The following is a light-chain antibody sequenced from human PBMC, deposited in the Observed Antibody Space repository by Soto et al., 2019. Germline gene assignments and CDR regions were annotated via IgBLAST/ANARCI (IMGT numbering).Light chain of an antibody. V-gene: IGLV3-21*04. Sequence: SYELTQPPSVSVAPGKTARITCRGNNIGSKSVHWYQQKPGQAPVLVIYYDSDRPSGIPERFSGSNSGNTATLTISRVEAGDEADYYCQVWDSSSDRVFGGGTKVTVL. CDR2: YDS. CDR3: QVWDSSSDRV. J-gene: IGLJ2*01. CDR1: NIGSKS.